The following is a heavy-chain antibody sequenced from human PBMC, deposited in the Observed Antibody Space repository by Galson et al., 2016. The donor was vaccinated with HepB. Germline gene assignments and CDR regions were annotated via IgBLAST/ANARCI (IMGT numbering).Heavy chain of an antibody. Sequence: PALVKPTQTLTLTCTFSGFSLTTNGESVGWIRQPPGKGLEWLALIYWDDEKRYSPSLHGRLTITKDASKNEVVLTLNNMDPVDTGTYFCAHRRRSLNWYFFDSWGQGALVTVSS. J-gene: IGHJ4*02. V-gene: IGHV2-5*02. CDR3: AHRRRSLNWYFFDS. CDR1: GFSLTTNGES. CDR2: IYWDDEK.